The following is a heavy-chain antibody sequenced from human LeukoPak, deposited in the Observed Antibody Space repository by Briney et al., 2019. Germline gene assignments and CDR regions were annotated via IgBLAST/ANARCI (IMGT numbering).Heavy chain of an antibody. CDR1: GFTFSNYA. D-gene: IGHD7-27*01. V-gene: IGHV3-23*01. CDR3: AKDGD. J-gene: IGHJ4*02. CDR2: ISGSGFST. Sequence: GWALRLSCAASGFTFSNYAMTWVRQAPGKGLEWVSAISGSGFSTYYADSVKGRFTISRDNSRNTLYLQMNGLRAEDTAVYYCAKDGDWGQGTLVTVSS.